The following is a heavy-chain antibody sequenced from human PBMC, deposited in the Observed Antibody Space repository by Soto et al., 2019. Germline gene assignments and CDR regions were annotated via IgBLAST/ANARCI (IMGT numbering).Heavy chain of an antibody. J-gene: IGHJ4*02. CDR3: ARDDEGGSDCDLGY. V-gene: IGHV3-30-3*01. D-gene: IGHD1-26*01. Sequence: QVQLVESGGGVVQPGRSLRLSCAVAGFTLSSHAMHWVRQAPGKWLEWVALILSDGSNNYYADAVKGRFTTSRDNSKNTRYLHMNSRRVEATAVYYCARDDEGGSDCDLGYWGRGALVTVSS. CDR1: GFTLSSHA. CDR2: ILSDGSNN.